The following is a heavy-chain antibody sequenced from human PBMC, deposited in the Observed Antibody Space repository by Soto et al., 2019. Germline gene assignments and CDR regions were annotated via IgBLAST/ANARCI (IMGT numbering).Heavy chain of an antibody. Sequence: QVQLVESGGGVVQPGRSLRLSCAASGFTFRSYAMHWVRQAPGKGLEWVAVISYDGSNNYYADSVKGRFTISRDNSKNTLYLQMNSRRAEDTAVYYCARETRYDFWSGYQYYFDYWGQGTLVTVSS. V-gene: IGHV3-30-3*01. CDR2: ISYDGSNN. J-gene: IGHJ4*02. CDR1: GFTFRSYA. D-gene: IGHD3-3*01. CDR3: ARETRYDFWSGYQYYFDY.